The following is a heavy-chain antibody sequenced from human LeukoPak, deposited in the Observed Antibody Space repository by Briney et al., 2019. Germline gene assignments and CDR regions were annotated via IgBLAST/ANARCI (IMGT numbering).Heavy chain of an antibody. CDR2: ISSSSSYI. CDR1: GFTFSSYS. V-gene: IGHV3-21*01. Sequence: PGGSLRLSCAASGFTFSSYSMNWVRQAPGKGLEWVSSISSSSSYIYYTDSVKGRFTISRDNAKNSLYLQMNSLRAEDTAVYYCARGPSMSAQGFDYWGQGTLVTVSS. D-gene: IGHD2/OR15-2a*01. CDR3: ARGPSMSAQGFDY. J-gene: IGHJ4*02.